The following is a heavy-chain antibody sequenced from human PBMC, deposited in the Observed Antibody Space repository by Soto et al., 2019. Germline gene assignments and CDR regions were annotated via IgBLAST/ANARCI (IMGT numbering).Heavy chain of an antibody. J-gene: IGHJ4*02. D-gene: IGHD6-19*01. CDR2: LSGSGGST. Sequence: EVQLLESGGGLVQPGGSLRLSCAASGFTFSSYAMSWVRQAPGPGLEWVSALSGSGGSTYYADSVKGRFTISRDNSTNTLYLQMNSRRAEDTAVYYCAKDLWLDQWRAPPFDDWGQGTLVTVSA. CDR3: AKDLWLDQWRAPPFDD. V-gene: IGHV3-23*01. CDR1: GFTFSSYA.